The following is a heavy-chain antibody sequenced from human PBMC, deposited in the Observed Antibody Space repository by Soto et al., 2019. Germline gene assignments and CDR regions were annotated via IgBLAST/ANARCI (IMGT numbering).Heavy chain of an antibody. CDR3: ARHDYYDSSGPSDW. V-gene: IGHV4-59*08. CDR1: GGSISTYF. D-gene: IGHD3-22*01. CDR2: IYHSGST. J-gene: IGHJ4*02. Sequence: PSETLSLTCTVSGGSISTYFWSWIRQPPGKGLEWIGFIYHSGSTKYNPSLKSRVAISVDTSKNQFSLKLSSVTAADTAIYYCARHDYYDSSGPSDWWGQGILVTV.